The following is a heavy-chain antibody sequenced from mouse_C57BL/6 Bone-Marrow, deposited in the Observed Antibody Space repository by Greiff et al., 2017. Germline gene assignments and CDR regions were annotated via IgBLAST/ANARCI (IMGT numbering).Heavy chain of an antibody. CDR3: ARITKGFDY. V-gene: IGHV1-61*01. CDR2: IYPSDSET. J-gene: IGHJ2*01. CDR1: GYTFTSYW. D-gene: IGHD1-1*01. Sequence: VKLVESGAELVRPGSSVKLSCKASGYTFTSYWMDWVKQRPGQGLEWIGNIYPSDSETHYNQKFKDKATLTVDKSSSTAYMQLSSLTSEDSAVYYCARITKGFDYWGQGTTLTVSS.